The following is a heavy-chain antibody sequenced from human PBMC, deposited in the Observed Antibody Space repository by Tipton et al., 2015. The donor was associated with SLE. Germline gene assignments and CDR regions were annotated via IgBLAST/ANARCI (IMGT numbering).Heavy chain of an antibody. D-gene: IGHD2-8*02. V-gene: IGHV4-39*07. CDR2: IYYSGST. CDR1: GGSISSSSYY. CDR3: ARQEDCTGGVCSIDY. Sequence: TLSLTCTVSGGSISSSSYYWGWIRQPPGKGLEWIGSIYYSGSTYCNPSLKSRVTISVDTSKNQFSLKLSSVTAADTAVYYCARQEDCTGGVCSIDYWGQGTLVTVSS. J-gene: IGHJ4*02.